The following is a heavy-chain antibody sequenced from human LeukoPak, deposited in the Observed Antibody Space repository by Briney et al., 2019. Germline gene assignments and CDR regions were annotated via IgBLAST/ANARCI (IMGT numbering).Heavy chain of an antibody. V-gene: IGHV4-59*01. Sequence: SETLSLTCTVSGASISSYYWSWIRQPPGKGLEWIGYIYYSGSTNYNPSLKSRVTISVDTSKNQFSQKLSSVTAADTAVYYCARETSTMVRGVNWFDPWGQGTLVTVSS. CDR1: GASISSYY. CDR2: IYYSGST. J-gene: IGHJ5*02. CDR3: ARETSTMVRGVNWFDP. D-gene: IGHD3-10*01.